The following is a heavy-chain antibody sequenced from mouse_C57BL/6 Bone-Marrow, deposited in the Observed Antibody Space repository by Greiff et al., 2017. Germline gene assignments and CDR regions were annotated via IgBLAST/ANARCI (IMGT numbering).Heavy chain of an antibody. J-gene: IGHJ4*01. V-gene: IGHV14-4*01. CDR3: TTLGYYGSSYYAMDY. D-gene: IGHD1-1*01. CDR1: GFNIKDDY. Sequence: VQLKESGAELVRPGASVKLSCTASGFNIKDDYMHWVKQRPEQGLEWIGWIDPENGDTEYASKFQGKATITADTSSNTAYLQLSSLTSEDTAVYYCTTLGYYGSSYYAMDYWGQGTSVTVSS. CDR2: IDPENGDT.